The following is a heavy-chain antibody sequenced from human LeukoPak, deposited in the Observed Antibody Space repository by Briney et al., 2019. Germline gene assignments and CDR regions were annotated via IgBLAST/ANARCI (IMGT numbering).Heavy chain of an antibody. CDR2: ISWDGGST. J-gene: IGHJ4*02. CDR3: AKDLDGSYYGYYFDY. V-gene: IGHV3-43*01. CDR1: GFTVSSNY. D-gene: IGHD1-26*01. Sequence: PGGSLRLSCAASGFTVSSNYMSWVRQAPGKGLEWVSLISWDGGSTYYADSVKGRFTISRDNSKNSLYLQMNSLRTEDTALYYCAKDLDGSYYGYYFDYWGQGTLVTVSS.